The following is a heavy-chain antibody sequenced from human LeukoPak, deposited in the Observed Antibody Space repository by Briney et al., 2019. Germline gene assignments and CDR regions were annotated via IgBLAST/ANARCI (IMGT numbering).Heavy chain of an antibody. Sequence: SETLSLTCTVSGGSISSYYWSWIRQPPGKGLEWIGYIYYSGSTNYNPSLKSRVTISVDTSKNQFSLKLSSATAADTAVYYCARDQGELLIDYWGQGTLVTVSS. CDR3: ARDQGELLIDY. D-gene: IGHD1-26*01. J-gene: IGHJ4*02. CDR2: IYYSGST. V-gene: IGHV4-59*01. CDR1: GGSISSYY.